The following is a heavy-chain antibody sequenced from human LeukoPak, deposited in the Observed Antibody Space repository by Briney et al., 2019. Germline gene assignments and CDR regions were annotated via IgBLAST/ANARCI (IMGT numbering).Heavy chain of an antibody. CDR2: ISGSGDIT. J-gene: IGHJ4*02. Sequence: GGSLRLSCAASGLTFSSYVMSWVRQAPGKGLEWVSAISGSGDITYYADSVKGRFTISRDNSKNTLYLQMNSLRAEDTAVYYCPKVGWSHFDYWGQGTLVTVSS. V-gene: IGHV3-23*01. D-gene: IGHD3-3*01. CDR3: PKVGWSHFDY. CDR1: GLTFSSYV.